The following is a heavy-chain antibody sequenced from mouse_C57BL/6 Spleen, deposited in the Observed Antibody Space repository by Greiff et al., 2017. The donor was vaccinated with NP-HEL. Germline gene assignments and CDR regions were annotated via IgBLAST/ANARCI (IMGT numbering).Heavy chain of an antibody. D-gene: IGHD2-4*01. Sequence: QVQLKQPGAELVKPGASVKMSCKASGYTFTSYWITWVKQRPGQGLEWIGDIYPGSGSTNYNEKFKSKATLTVDTSSSTAYMQLSSLTSEDSAVYYCVPYDYDEAYYFDYWGQGTTLTVSS. CDR2: IYPGSGST. J-gene: IGHJ2*01. CDR3: VPYDYDEAYYFDY. V-gene: IGHV1-55*01. CDR1: GYTFTSYW.